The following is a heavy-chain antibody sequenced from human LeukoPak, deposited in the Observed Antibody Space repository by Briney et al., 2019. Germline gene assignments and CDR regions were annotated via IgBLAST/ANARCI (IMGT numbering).Heavy chain of an antibody. CDR3: ARQRDGYSTGVLDS. J-gene: IGHJ4*02. D-gene: IGHD5-24*01. CDR1: GGSISSNNHY. Sequence: SETPSLTCTVSGGSISSNNHYWGWIRQPPGKGLEWIGSVYYSGSTYYNPSPKSRVTISVDTSENQFSLKLRFVTAADTAVYFCARQRDGYSTGVLDSWGQGTLVTVSS. CDR2: VYYSGST. V-gene: IGHV4-39*01.